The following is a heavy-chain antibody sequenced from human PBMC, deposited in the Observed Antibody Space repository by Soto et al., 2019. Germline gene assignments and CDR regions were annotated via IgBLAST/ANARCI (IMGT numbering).Heavy chain of an antibody. CDR2: IYYSGST. V-gene: IGHV4-31*03. CDR3: ARDRNNNFFDS. Sequence: SETLSLTCTVSGASMSSGVYYWTWIRQSPGKGLEWIGYIYYSGSTYYNPSLESRVAISLDTSRSQFSLTLHSVTAADTAIYYCARDRNNNFFDSWGQGTLVTVSS. D-gene: IGHD4-4*01. CDR1: GASMSSGVYY. J-gene: IGHJ5*01.